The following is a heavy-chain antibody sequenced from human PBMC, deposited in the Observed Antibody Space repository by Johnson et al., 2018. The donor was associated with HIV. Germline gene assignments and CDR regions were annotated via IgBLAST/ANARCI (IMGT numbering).Heavy chain of an antibody. Sequence: VQLVESGGGVVQSGRSLRLSCAASGVSFSDYAMHWVRQAPGKGLEWVAVIWFDGSKKYYTDSVKGRFTISRDNSKNTLFLQMNSLRAEDTAVYYCWGYSTSSNAAFDIWGQGTMVTVSS. CDR1: GVSFSDYA. CDR3: WGYSTSSNAAFDI. V-gene: IGHV3-33*01. J-gene: IGHJ3*02. CDR2: IWFDGSKK. D-gene: IGHD6-6*01.